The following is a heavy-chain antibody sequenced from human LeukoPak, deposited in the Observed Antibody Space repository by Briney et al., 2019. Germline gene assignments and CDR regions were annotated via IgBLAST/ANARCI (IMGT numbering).Heavy chain of an antibody. Sequence: ASETLSLTCAVYGGSFSGYYWSWIRQPPGKGLEWIGEINHSGSTNYNPSLKSRVTISVDTSKNQFSLKLSSVTAADTAVYCCVSGYYDFWSGYLSPAPRYYFEYWGQGTLVTVSS. V-gene: IGHV4-34*01. D-gene: IGHD3-3*01. CDR2: INHSGST. J-gene: IGHJ4*02. CDR3: VSGYYDFWSGYLSPAPRYYFEY. CDR1: GGSFSGYY.